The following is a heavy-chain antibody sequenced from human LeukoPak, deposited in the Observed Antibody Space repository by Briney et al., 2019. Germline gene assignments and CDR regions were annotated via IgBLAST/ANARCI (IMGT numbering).Heavy chain of an antibody. CDR1: GFTVTTYY. CDR2: IYSSGGT. V-gene: IGHV3-66*01. CDR3: VRSGDYSGSGIKPEY. Sequence: GGSLRLSCVASGFTVTTYYMSWVRQTPVKGLEWVSVIYSSGGTYYAESVKGRFTLSRDKSKNTLYLQMSSLRVEDTAVYYCVRSGDYSGSGIKPEYWGQGTLVTVSS. J-gene: IGHJ4*02. D-gene: IGHD3-10*01.